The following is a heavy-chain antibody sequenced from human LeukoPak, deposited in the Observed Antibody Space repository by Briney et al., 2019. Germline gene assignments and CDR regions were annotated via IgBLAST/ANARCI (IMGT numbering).Heavy chain of an antibody. CDR3: AREPTVLRYFDWLLSGRGAFDI. CDR1: GYSFTSDG. J-gene: IGHJ3*02. Sequence: ASVKVFRKASGYSFTSDGISWVRQDPGQGLEWMGWISAYNGNTNYAQKLQGRVTMTTDTSTSTAYMELGSLRSDDTAVYYCAREPTVLRYFDWLLSGRGAFDIWGQGTMVTVSS. CDR2: ISAYNGNT. D-gene: IGHD3-9*01. V-gene: IGHV1-18*01.